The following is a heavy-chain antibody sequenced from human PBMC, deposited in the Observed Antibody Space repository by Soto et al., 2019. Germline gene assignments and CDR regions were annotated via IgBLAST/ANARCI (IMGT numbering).Heavy chain of an antibody. CDR2: IKSKTDGGTT. Sequence: GGSLRLSCAASGFTSSNAWMSWVRQAPGKGLEWVGRIKSKTDGGTTDYAAPVKGRFTISRDDSKNTLYLEMNSLKTEDTAVYYCTSYPDYGDPTKGWFDPWGQGTLVTVSS. CDR1: GFTSSNAW. D-gene: IGHD4-17*01. J-gene: IGHJ5*02. V-gene: IGHV3-15*01. CDR3: TSYPDYGDPTKGWFDP.